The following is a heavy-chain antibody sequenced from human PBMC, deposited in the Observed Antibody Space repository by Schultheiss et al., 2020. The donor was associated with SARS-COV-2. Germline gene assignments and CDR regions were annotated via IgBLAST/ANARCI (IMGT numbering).Heavy chain of an antibody. D-gene: IGHD1-26*01. J-gene: IGHJ4*02. Sequence: GESLKISCAASGFTVSSNYMSWVRQAPGKGLEWVSVIYSGGSTYYADSVKGRFTISRDNSKNTILHLQMNSLRSEDTALYYCARQNVGANYFDYWGQGTLVTVSS. CDR3: ARQNVGANYFDY. CDR1: GFTVSSNY. CDR2: IYSGGST. V-gene: IGHV3-53*05.